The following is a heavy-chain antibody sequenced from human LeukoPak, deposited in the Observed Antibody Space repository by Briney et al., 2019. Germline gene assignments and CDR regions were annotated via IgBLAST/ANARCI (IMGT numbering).Heavy chain of an antibody. V-gene: IGHV3-30*18. J-gene: IGHJ4*02. CDR3: AKDQGRDTAMVGTNTNQDY. CDR1: GFTFSSYG. Sequence: PGRSLRLSCAASGFTFSSYGMHWVRQAPGKGLEWVAVISYDGSNKYYADSVKGRFTISRDNSKNTLYLQMNSLRAEDTAVYYCAKDQGRDTAMVGTNTNQDYWGQGTLVTVSS. CDR2: ISYDGSNK. D-gene: IGHD5-18*01.